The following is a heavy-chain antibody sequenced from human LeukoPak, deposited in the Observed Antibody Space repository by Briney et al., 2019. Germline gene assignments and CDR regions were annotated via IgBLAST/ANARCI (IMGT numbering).Heavy chain of an antibody. V-gene: IGHV3-72*01. J-gene: IGHJ4*02. Sequence: GGSLRLSCVASGFTFSDHYMDWVRQAPGKGLEWVGRIRNKANRYTTERAASVKGRFIISRDDSKNSMYLQMNSLKTEDTAVYYCTRGDYGGGFDYWGQGTLVTVSS. CDR2: IRNKANRYTT. D-gene: IGHD4/OR15-4a*01. CDR3: TRGDYGGGFDY. CDR1: GFTFSDHY.